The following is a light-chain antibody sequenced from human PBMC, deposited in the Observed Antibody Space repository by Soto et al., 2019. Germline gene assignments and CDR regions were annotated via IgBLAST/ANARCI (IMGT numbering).Light chain of an antibody. CDR3: QQYNNWPPVT. Sequence: EIVMTQSPATLSVSPGERATLSCRASQSVSSSLAWYQQKPGQAPRLLIYGASTRATGIPARFSGSGSGTEFTLTISSLKSEDFAVYYCQQYNNWPPVTFGPGTRLEIK. V-gene: IGKV3-15*01. CDR2: GAS. CDR1: QSVSSS. J-gene: IGKJ5*01.